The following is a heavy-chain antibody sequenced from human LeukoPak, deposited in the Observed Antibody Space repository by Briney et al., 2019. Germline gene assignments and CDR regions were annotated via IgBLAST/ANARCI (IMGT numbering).Heavy chain of an antibody. CDR3: ARGGGSSSRFDY. V-gene: IGHV3-21*01. CDR2: ISSSSSYI. J-gene: IGHJ4*02. Sequence: GGSLRLSCAASGFTFSTYSINWVRQAPGKGLEWVSSISSSSSYIYYADSVKGRFTISRDNAKDSLYLQMNSLRAEDTAVYYCARGGGSSSRFDYWGQGTLVTVSS. CDR1: GFTFSTYS. D-gene: IGHD6-13*01.